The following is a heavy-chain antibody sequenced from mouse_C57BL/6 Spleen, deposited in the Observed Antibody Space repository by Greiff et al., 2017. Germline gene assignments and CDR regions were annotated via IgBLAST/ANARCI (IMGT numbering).Heavy chain of an antibody. CDR1: GFTFSSYT. CDR2: ISGGGGNT. CDR3: ARHSNSYFDY. Sequence: EVKVVESGGGLVKPGGSLKLSCAASGFTFSSYTMSWVRQTPEKRLEWVATISGGGGNTYYPDSVKGRFTISRDNAKNTLYLQMSSLRSEDTALYYCARHSNSYFDYWGQGTTLTVSS. J-gene: IGHJ2*01. V-gene: IGHV5-9*01. D-gene: IGHD4-1*01.